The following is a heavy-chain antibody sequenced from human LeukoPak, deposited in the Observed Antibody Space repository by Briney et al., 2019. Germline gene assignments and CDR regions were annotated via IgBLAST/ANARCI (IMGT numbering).Heavy chain of an antibody. V-gene: IGHV3-30-3*01. Sequence: GGSLRLSCAASGFTFSSYAMHWVRQAPGKGLEWVAVISYDGSNKYYADSVKGRFTISRDNSKNSLYLQMNSLRAEDTAVYYCASSVGGPYYYYGMDVWGQGTTVTVSS. J-gene: IGHJ6*02. CDR2: ISYDGSNK. D-gene: IGHD3-16*01. CDR1: GFTFSSYA. CDR3: ASSVGGPYYYYGMDV.